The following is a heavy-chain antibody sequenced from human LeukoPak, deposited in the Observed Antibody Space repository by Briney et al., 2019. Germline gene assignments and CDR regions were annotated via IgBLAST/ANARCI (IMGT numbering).Heavy chain of an antibody. CDR1: GFTFSSYK. V-gene: IGHV3-21*01. CDR3: AREGNTFDY. Sequence: GGSLRLSCAASGFTFSSYKMNWVRQAPGKGLEWVSSITGTSSNTYYADPVKGRFTISRDNAKNSLYLQMNSLRAEDTAVYYCAREGNTFDYWGQGTLVTVSS. J-gene: IGHJ4*02. CDR2: ITGTSSNT.